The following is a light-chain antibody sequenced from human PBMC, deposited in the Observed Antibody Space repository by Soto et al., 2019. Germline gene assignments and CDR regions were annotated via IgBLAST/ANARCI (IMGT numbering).Light chain of an antibody. CDR2: QAS. Sequence: DIQMTQSPSTLSASVGDRVTITCRASESGSRWLAWYQQKPGRTPKLLIYQASTLETGVPSRVSGSGSGTEFTLTIGSLQPDDFASYYCQQYNASSQAFGQGTNVEIK. CDR3: QQYNASSQA. CDR1: ESGSRW. J-gene: IGKJ1*01. V-gene: IGKV1-5*03.